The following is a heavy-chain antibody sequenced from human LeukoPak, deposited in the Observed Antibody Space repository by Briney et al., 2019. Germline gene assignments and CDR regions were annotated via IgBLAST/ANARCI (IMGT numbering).Heavy chain of an antibody. CDR3: ARQPYTIGAYYFDY. Sequence: PPETLSLTCIVSGDSFSSYYWSWIRQPPGKGLEWIGYIFHSGNTNYNPSLKSRVTMSIDTSKNQFSLRLSSVTAADTAVYYCARQPYTIGAYYFDYWGPGTLVSVSS. D-gene: IGHD1-26*01. V-gene: IGHV4-59*08. CDR2: IFHSGNT. J-gene: IGHJ4*02. CDR1: GDSFSSYY.